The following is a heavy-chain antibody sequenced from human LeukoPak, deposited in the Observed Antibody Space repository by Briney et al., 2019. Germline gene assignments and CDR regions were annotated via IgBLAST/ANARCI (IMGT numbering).Heavy chain of an antibody. D-gene: IGHD4-17*01. Sequence: ASETLSLTCAVSGGSISSGGYSWSWIRQPPGKGLEWIGYIYHSGSTYYNPSLKSRVTISVDRSKNQFSLKLSSVTAADTAVYYCARGALHDYGDYVYYYGMGVWGQGTTVTVSS. CDR3: ARGALHDYGDYVYYYGMGV. CDR1: GGSISSGGYS. V-gene: IGHV4-30-2*01. CDR2: IYHSGST. J-gene: IGHJ6*02.